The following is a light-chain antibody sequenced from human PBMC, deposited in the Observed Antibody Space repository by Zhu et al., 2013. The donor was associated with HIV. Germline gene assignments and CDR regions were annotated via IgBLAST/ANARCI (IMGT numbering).Light chain of an antibody. V-gene: IGKV3-15*01. CDR3: QQYGSSPPMYT. CDR1: QGVSRH. Sequence: EIVMTQSPATLSVSPGERVTLSCRASQGVSRHLAWYQQKPGQPPRLLIYDVSTRANGVPGRFSGSGSGTEFALTISRLEPEDYAVYFCQQYGSSPPMYTFGQGSKLEIK. CDR2: DVS. J-gene: IGKJ2*01.